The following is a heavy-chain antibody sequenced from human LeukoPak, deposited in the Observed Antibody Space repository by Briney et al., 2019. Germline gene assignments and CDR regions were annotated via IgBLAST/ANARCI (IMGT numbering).Heavy chain of an antibody. V-gene: IGHV1-58*01. CDR1: GFTFTSSA. D-gene: IGHD2-2*01. CDR3: AREGFCSSTSCYDYYYYGMDV. Sequence: SVKVSCKASGFTFTSSAVQWVRQARGQRLEWIGWIVVGSGNTSYAQKFQGRVTMTRDTSTSTVYMELSSLRSEDTAVYYCAREGFCSSTSCYDYYYYGMDVWGQGTTVTVSS. CDR2: IVVGSGNT. J-gene: IGHJ6*02.